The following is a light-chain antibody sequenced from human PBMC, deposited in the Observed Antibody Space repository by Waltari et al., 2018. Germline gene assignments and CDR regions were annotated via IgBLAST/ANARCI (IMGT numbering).Light chain of an antibody. CDR3: QTGGHGTWV. V-gene: IGLV4-69*01. Sequence: QLVLTQSPSASASLGASVKLTCTLSSGHSSNIVAWHQQQPEKGPRFLMKVNSDGSHRKGDELPDRLSGSSSGAERHLTISTVQSEDEAVYYCQTGGHGTWVFGGGTKLTVL. CDR2: VNSDGSH. J-gene: IGLJ3*02. CDR1: SGHSSNI.